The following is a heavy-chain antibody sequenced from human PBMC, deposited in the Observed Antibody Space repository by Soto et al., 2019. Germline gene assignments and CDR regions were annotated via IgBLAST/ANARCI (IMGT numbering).Heavy chain of an antibody. CDR1: GFTFSSSW. CDR3: ARGNYYSMDV. CDR2: VSGDGSST. J-gene: IGHJ6*02. Sequence: GGSLRLSCAASGFTFSSSWMHWVRQAPGKGLVWVSRVSGDGSSTNYADSVKGRFTISRDSAKNTLYLQMNSLRAEDTAVYYCARGNYYSMDVWGQGTTVTVSS. V-gene: IGHV3-74*01.